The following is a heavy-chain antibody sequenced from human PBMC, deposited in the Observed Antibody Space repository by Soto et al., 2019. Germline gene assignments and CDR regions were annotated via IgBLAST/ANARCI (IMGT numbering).Heavy chain of an antibody. Sequence: GGSLRLSCAASGFTVGSYYMNWVRQTPGKGLEWVSVIYADGTTYYADSVKGRFTISRDTSRNMLYFQMNSLRTEDTAVYYCARSPPDSSGWFCRPFDYRGQGTLVTVSS. J-gene: IGHJ4*02. CDR2: IYADGTT. CDR1: GFTVGSYY. CDR3: ARSPPDSSGWFCRPFDY. D-gene: IGHD6-19*01. V-gene: IGHV3-66*01.